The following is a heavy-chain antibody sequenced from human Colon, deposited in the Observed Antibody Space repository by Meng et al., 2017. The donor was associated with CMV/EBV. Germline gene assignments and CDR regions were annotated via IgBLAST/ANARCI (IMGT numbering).Heavy chain of an antibody. J-gene: IGHJ4*02. Sequence: GESLMISCAASGFTFSGSALHWVRQASGKGLELVGRIRSKANSYATAYAASVKGKFTIYRDDSKNTAYLQMNSLKTEDTAMYYCTRHAYLDYWGQGTLVTVSS. CDR3: TRHAYLDY. CDR1: GFTFSGSA. V-gene: IGHV3-73*01. CDR2: IRSKANSYAT.